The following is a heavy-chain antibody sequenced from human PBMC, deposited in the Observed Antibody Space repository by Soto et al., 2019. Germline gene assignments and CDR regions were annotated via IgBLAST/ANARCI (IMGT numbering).Heavy chain of an antibody. CDR1: GGSISSYY. Sequence: NLPETLSLTCTVSGGSISSYYWSWIRQPPGKGLEWIGYIYYSGSTNYNPSLKSRVTISVDTSKNQFSLKLSSVTAADTAVYYCARGLLEYSGYDSQNDYHYMDVWGKGTTVTLSS. D-gene: IGHD5-12*01. CDR2: IYYSGST. J-gene: IGHJ6*03. CDR3: ARGLLEYSGYDSQNDYHYMDV. V-gene: IGHV4-59*08.